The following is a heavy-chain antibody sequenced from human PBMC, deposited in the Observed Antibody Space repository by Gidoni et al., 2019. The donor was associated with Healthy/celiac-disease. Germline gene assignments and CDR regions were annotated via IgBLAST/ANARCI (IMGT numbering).Heavy chain of an antibody. CDR2: FDPEDGET. J-gene: IGHJ4*02. V-gene: IGHV1-24*01. Sequence: QVQLVQSGAEVKKPGASVKVSCKVSGYTLTELSMHWVRQAPGKGLEWMGGFDPEDGETIYAQKFQGRVTMTEDTSTDAAYMELSSLRSEDTAVYYCATGYDFWSGYGADLPDYWGQGTLVTVSS. CDR3: ATGYDFWSGYGADLPDY. D-gene: IGHD3-3*01. CDR1: GYTLTELS.